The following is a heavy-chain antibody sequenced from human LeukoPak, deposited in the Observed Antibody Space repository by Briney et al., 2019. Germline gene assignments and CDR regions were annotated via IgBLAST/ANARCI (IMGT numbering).Heavy chain of an antibody. J-gene: IGHJ4*02. CDR1: GFTFTSYG. CDR3: VKDGSGSYYTYDFDY. CDR2: ISSNEGST. Sequence: GGSLRLSCAGFGFTFTSYGMHWVRQAPGKGLEYVSAISSNEGSTYYADSVKGRFTISRDNSKNTLYLHMSSLRAEDTAVYYCVKDGSGSYYTYDFDYWGQGTLV. D-gene: IGHD3-10*01. V-gene: IGHV3-64D*06.